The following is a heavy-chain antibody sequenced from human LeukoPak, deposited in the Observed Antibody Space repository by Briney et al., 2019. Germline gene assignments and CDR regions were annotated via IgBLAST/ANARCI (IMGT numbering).Heavy chain of an antibody. V-gene: IGHV1-18*01. CDR1: GYTFTSYG. CDR2: ISAYNGNT. Sequence: ASVKVSCKASGYTFTSYGISWVRQAPGQGLEWMGWISAYNGNTNYAQKLQGRVTMTTDTSTSTAYMELRSLRSDDTAVYYCARDSYDSSGYYYFGYYYYMDVWGKGTTVTVSS. D-gene: IGHD3-22*01. J-gene: IGHJ6*03. CDR3: ARDSYDSSGYYYFGYYYYMDV.